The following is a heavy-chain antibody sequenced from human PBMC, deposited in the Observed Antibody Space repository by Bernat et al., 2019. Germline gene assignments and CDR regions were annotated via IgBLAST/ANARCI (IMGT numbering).Heavy chain of an antibody. CDR2: IYYSGST. Sequence: QLQLQESGPGLVKPSETLSLTCTVSGGSISSSSYYWGWIRQPPGKGLEWIGSIYYSGSTNYNPSLKSRVTISVDTSKNQFSLKLSSVTAADTAVYYCARHMYNYDSSGSSGAYSYYYYGMDVWGQGTTVTVSS. D-gene: IGHD3-22*01. J-gene: IGHJ6*02. V-gene: IGHV4-39*01. CDR1: GGSISSSSYY. CDR3: ARHMYNYDSSGSSGAYSYYYYGMDV.